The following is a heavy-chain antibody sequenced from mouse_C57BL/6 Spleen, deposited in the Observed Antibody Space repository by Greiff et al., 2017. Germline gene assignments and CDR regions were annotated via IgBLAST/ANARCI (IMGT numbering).Heavy chain of an antibody. CDR1: GFTFSSYA. J-gene: IGHJ4*01. CDR3: TREGTAQATGAMDY. CDR2: ISSGGDYI. V-gene: IGHV5-9-1*02. Sequence: DVMLVESGEGLVKPGGSLKLSCAASGFTFSSYAMSWVRQTPEKRLEWVAYISSGGDYIYYADTVKGRFTISRDNARNTLYLQMRSLKSEDTAMYYCTREGTAQATGAMDYWGQGTSVTVSS. D-gene: IGHD3-2*02.